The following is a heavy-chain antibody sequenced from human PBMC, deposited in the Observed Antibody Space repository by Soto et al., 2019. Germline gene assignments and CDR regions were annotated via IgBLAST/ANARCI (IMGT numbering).Heavy chain of an antibody. D-gene: IGHD6-6*01. CDR1: GYSFTSHW. CDR2: IYPGDSDT. Sequence: ESLKICFKGSGYSFTSHWIGWVRQIPGKGLEWMGIIYPGDSDTRYSPSFQGQVTISADKSISTAYLQWSSLKASDTAMYYCATNREYHSDAFDIWGQGTMVTVSS. J-gene: IGHJ3*02. CDR3: ATNREYHSDAFDI. V-gene: IGHV5-51*01.